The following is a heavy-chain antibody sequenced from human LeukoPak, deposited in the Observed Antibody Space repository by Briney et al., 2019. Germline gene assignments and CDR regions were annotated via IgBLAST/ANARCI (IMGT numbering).Heavy chain of an antibody. V-gene: IGHV3-7*01. CDR3: ARGWQIAVAGRVYFDY. CDR1: GFTFSGHW. D-gene: IGHD6-19*01. Sequence: PGGSLRLSCAASGFTFSGHWMSWVRQAPGKGLEWVANINQGGSDKYYVDSVKGRFTISRDNAKNSLYLQMNSLRAEDTAVYYCARGWQIAVAGRVYFDYWGQGALVTVSS. J-gene: IGHJ4*02. CDR2: INQGGSDK.